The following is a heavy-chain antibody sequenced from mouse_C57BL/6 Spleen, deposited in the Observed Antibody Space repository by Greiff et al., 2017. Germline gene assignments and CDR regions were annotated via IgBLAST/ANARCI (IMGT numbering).Heavy chain of an antibody. J-gene: IGHJ2*01. CDR2: IYPGDGDT. V-gene: IGHV1-82*01. CDR1: GYAFSSSW. D-gene: IGHD2-5*01. Sequence: VQLQQSGPELVKPGASVKISCKASGYAFSSSWMNWVKQRPGKGLGWIGRIYPGDGDTNYNGKFKGKATLTADKSSRTAYMQLSSLTSEDSAVYFCAEWGYSNIFDYWGQGTTLTVSS. CDR3: AEWGYSNIFDY.